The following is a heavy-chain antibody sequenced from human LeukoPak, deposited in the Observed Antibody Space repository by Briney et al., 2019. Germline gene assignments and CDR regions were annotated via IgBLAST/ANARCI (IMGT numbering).Heavy chain of an antibody. J-gene: IGHJ4*02. Sequence: SETLSLTCAVYGGSFSGYYWSWIRQPPGKGLEWIGEINQSGSTNYNPSLKSRVTISVDTSKNQFSLKLSSVTAADTAVYYCARGRGRYYGSGSYQKHIYFDYWGQGTLVTVSS. CDR1: GGSFSGYY. D-gene: IGHD3-10*01. V-gene: IGHV4-34*01. CDR2: INQSGST. CDR3: ARGRGRYYGSGSYQKHIYFDY.